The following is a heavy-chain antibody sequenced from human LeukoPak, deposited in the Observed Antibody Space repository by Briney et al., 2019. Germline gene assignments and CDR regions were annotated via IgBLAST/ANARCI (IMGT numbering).Heavy chain of an antibody. CDR2: ITVDGGST. CDR1: GFTFDDYA. V-gene: IGHV3-43*02. Sequence: PGGSLRLSCAASGFTFDDYAMHWVRQAPGKGLEWVSLITVDGGSTYYADSVKGRFTISRDNSKNALYLQMNSLRAEDTALYYCARHKYCSGRTCSFDYWGQGTLVTVSS. J-gene: IGHJ4*02. CDR3: ARHKYCSGRTCSFDY. D-gene: IGHD2-15*01.